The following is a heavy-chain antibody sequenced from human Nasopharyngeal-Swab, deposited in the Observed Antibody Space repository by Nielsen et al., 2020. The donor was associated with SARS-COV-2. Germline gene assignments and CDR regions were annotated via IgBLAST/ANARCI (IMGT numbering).Heavy chain of an antibody. Sequence: GESLKISWAASGFTFSSHSMNWVRQPPGKGLEWVSSISTSSSYIYYADSVKGRFTISRDNAKNSLYLQMNSLRAEDTAVYYCARDQSGSYHKAFDTWGQGTMVTVSS. J-gene: IGHJ3*02. CDR2: ISTSSSYI. CDR3: ARDQSGSYHKAFDT. V-gene: IGHV3-21*01. CDR1: GFTFSSHS. D-gene: IGHD1-26*01.